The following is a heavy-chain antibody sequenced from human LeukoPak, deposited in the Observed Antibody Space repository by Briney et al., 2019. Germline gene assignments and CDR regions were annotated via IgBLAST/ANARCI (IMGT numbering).Heavy chain of an antibody. CDR1: GGTFSSYA. CDR3: AREGAMATILFDY. V-gene: IGHV1-69*13. CDR2: IIPIFGTA. D-gene: IGHD5-24*01. J-gene: IGHJ4*02. Sequence: SVKVSCKASGGTFSSYAISWVRQAPGQGLEWMGGIIPIFGTANYAQKSQGRVTITADESTSTAYMELSSLRSEDTAVYYCAREGAMATILFDYWGQGTLVTVSS.